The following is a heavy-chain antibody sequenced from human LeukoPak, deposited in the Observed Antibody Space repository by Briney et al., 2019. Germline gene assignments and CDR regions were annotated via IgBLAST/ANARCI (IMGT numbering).Heavy chain of an antibody. D-gene: IGHD6-13*01. V-gene: IGHV4-39*07. CDR2: IYYSGST. Sequence: PSETLSLTCTVSGGSISSSSYYWGWIRQPPGKGLEWIGSIYYSGSTYYNPSLKSRVTISVDTSKNQFSLKLSSVTAADTAVYYCARDRVPYSSSWYYFDYWGQGTLVTVSS. CDR3: ARDRVPYSSSWYYFDY. CDR1: GGSISSSSYY. J-gene: IGHJ4*02.